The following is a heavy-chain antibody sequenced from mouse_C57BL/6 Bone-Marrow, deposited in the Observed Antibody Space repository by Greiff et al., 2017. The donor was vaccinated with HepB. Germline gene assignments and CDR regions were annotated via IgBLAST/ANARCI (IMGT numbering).Heavy chain of an antibody. CDR3: ASYYDYDGRYYYAMDY. J-gene: IGHJ4*01. CDR1: GFSLTSYG. Sequence: VMLVESGPGLVQPSQSLSITCTVSGFSLTSYGVHWVRQSPGKGLEWLGVIWSGGSTDYNAAFISRLSISKDNSKSQVFFKMNSLQADDTAIYYCASYYDYDGRYYYAMDYWGQGTSVTVSS. V-gene: IGHV2-2*01. CDR2: IWSGGST. D-gene: IGHD2-4*01.